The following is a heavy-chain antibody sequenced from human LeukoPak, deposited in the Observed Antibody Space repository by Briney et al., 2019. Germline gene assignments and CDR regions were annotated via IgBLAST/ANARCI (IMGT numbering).Heavy chain of an antibody. V-gene: IGHV3-23*01. CDR2: ISGSGAST. Sequence: GGSLRLSCAASGFSFSSYAMSWVRQAPGKGLEWVSAISGSGASTYYADSVKGRFTISRDNSKNTPYLQMNSLRAEDTAVYYCAKPAYHYGSGSPDYWGQGTLVTVSS. CDR3: AKPAYHYGSGSPDY. CDR1: GFSFSSYA. J-gene: IGHJ4*02. D-gene: IGHD3-10*01.